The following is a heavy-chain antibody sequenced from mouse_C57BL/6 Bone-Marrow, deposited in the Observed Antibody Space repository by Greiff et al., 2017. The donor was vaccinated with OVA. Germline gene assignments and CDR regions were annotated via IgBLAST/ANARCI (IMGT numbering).Heavy chain of an antibody. Sequence: QVQLQQPGTELVKPGASVKLSCKASGYTFTSYWMHWVKQRPGQGLEWIGNINPSNGGTNYNEKFKSKATLTVDKSSSTAYMQLSSLTSEDSAVYDCARWGYDYPHFDYWGQGTTLTVSS. CDR3: ARWGYDYPHFDY. J-gene: IGHJ2*01. D-gene: IGHD2-4*01. CDR1: GYTFTSYW. CDR2: INPSNGGT. V-gene: IGHV1-53*01.